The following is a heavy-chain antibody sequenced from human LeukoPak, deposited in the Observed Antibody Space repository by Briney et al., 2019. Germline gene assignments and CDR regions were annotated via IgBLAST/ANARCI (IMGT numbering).Heavy chain of an antibody. V-gene: IGHV3-23*01. CDR3: AKDQYPYSGSHGYFDY. D-gene: IGHD1-26*01. Sequence: GGSLRLSCAASGFTFSSYAMSWVRQAPGKGLEWVSAISGSGGSTYYADSVKGRFTISRDNSKNTLYLQMNSLRAEDTAVYYCAKDQYPYSGSHGYFDYWGQGALVTVSS. CDR2: ISGSGGST. CDR1: GFTFSSYA. J-gene: IGHJ4*02.